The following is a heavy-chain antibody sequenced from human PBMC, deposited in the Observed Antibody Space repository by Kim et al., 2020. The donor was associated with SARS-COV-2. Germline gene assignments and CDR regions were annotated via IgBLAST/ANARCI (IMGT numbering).Heavy chain of an antibody. CDR1: GFTFSDYY. Sequence: GGSLRLSCAASGFTFSDYYMSWIRQAPGKGLEWVSYISSSGSTIYYADSVKGRFTISRDNAKNSLYLQMNSLRAEDTAVYYCARAASVLRYFDWFHPFDPWGQGTLVTVSS. CDR3: ARAASVLRYFDWFHPFDP. D-gene: IGHD3-9*01. J-gene: IGHJ5*02. CDR2: ISSSGSTI. V-gene: IGHV3-11*01.